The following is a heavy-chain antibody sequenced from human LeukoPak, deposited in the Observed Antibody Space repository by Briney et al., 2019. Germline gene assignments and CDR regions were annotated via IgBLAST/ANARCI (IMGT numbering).Heavy chain of an antibody. CDR2: ISYDGNSQ. CDR1: GFTFRNYA. Sequence: GGSLRLSCDASGFTFRNYAFHWVRQAPGKGLEWVALISYDGNSQYYADSVKGRFTISRGNSKNTLYLQMNSLRTEDTAVYYCARAGDYGSGSFRWRHFDYWGQGTLVTVSS. D-gene: IGHD3-10*01. V-gene: IGHV3-30-3*01. J-gene: IGHJ4*02. CDR3: ARAGDYGSGSFRWRHFDY.